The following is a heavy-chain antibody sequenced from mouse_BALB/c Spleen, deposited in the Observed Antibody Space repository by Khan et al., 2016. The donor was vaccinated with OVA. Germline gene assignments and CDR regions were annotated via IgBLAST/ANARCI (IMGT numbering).Heavy chain of an antibody. V-gene: IGHV1S81*02. CDR1: GYTFTSYY. CDR3: TRSGYGAFAY. J-gene: IGHJ3*01. D-gene: IGHD1-1*02. Sequence: VQLQQSGAELVKPGASVRLSCKASGYTFTSYYLYWVKQRPGHGLEWIGDINPSNGGTNFNENFKTKATLTVDKSYSTDYMQISSLTSEDSAVYYCTRSGYGAFAYWGQGTLVTVSA. CDR2: INPSNGGT.